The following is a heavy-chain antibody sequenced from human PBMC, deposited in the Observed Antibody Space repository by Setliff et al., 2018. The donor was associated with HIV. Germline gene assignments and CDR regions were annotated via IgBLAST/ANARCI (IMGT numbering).Heavy chain of an antibody. D-gene: IGHD3-10*01. CDR2: INGGNGNT. CDR1: GYTFTTYA. Sequence: ASVKVSCKASGYTFTTYAMHWVRQAPGQRLEWMGWINGGNGNTEYSQKFQGRVTITRDISASTAYMELSSLSSEDTAVYYCARWDSMGYGSGSGVKWFDPWGQGTLVTVSS. V-gene: IGHV1-3*01. J-gene: IGHJ5*02. CDR3: ARWDSMGYGSGSGVKWFDP.